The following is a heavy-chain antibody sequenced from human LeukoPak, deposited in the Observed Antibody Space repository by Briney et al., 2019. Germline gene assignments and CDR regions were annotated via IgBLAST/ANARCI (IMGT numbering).Heavy chain of an antibody. V-gene: IGHV3-21*01. Sequence: GRSLRLSCAASGFTFSSYGMHWVRQAPGKGLEWVSSISSSSGYIYYADSVKGRFTISRDNAKNSLYLQMNSLRAEDTAVYYCARDLGYSLDYWGQGTLVTVYS. CDR2: ISSSSGYI. CDR1: GFTFSSYG. J-gene: IGHJ4*02. D-gene: IGHD2-15*01. CDR3: ARDLGYSLDY.